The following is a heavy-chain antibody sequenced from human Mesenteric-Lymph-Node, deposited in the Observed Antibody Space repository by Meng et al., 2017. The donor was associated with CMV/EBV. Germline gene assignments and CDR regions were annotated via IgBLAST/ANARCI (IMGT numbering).Heavy chain of an antibody. Sequence: GESLKISCAASGFTFSSYGSHWARQAPGKGLEWVAFIHFDGSSTYCTDSVRGRFAISRDDSKNTVYLQMNNLGVEDTAVYYCGRDRDYGVDYWGQGTLVTVSS. CDR3: GRDRDYGVDY. CDR2: IHFDGSST. V-gene: IGHV3-30*02. J-gene: IGHJ4*02. D-gene: IGHD4/OR15-4a*01. CDR1: GFTFSSYG.